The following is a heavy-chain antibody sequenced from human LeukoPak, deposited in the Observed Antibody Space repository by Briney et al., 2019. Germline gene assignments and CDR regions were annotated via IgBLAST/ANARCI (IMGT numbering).Heavy chain of an antibody. CDR1: GFTVSTNY. CDR2: IYSGGST. D-gene: IGHD2-15*01. CDR3: ARDNGAVGAAGYFDY. J-gene: IGHJ4*02. Sequence: GGSLRLSWAASGFTVSTNYMSWVRQAPGKGLEWVLVIYSGGSTYYADSVKGRFTISRDNSKNTLYLQMNSLRAEDTAVYYCARDNGAVGAAGYFDYWGQGTLVTVSS. V-gene: IGHV3-53*01.